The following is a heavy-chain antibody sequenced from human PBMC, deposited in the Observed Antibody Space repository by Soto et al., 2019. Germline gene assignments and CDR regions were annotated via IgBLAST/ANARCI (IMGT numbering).Heavy chain of an antibody. J-gene: IGHJ4*02. Sequence: GGSLRLSCAASGFTFDDYAMHWVRQAPGKGLEWVSGISWNSGSIGYADSVKGRFTISRDNAKNSLYLQMNSLRAEDTALYYCAKVRDVVVPAAIGPFDYWGQGTLVTVSS. D-gene: IGHD2-2*01. CDR1: GFTFDDYA. V-gene: IGHV3-9*01. CDR2: ISWNSGSI. CDR3: AKVRDVVVPAAIGPFDY.